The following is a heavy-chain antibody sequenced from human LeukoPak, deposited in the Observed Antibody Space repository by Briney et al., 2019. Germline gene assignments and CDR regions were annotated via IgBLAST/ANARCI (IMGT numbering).Heavy chain of an antibody. V-gene: IGHV4-31*03. CDR3: ARDFWSGYGYFDY. J-gene: IGHJ4*02. CDR1: GGSISSGGSY. D-gene: IGHD3-3*01. CDR2: IYYSGST. Sequence: SETLSLTCTVSGGSISSGGSYWSWIRQHPGKGLEWIGYIYYSGSTYYNPSLKSRVTISVDTSKNQFSLKLSSVTAADTAVYYCARDFWSGYGYFDYWGQGTLVTVSS.